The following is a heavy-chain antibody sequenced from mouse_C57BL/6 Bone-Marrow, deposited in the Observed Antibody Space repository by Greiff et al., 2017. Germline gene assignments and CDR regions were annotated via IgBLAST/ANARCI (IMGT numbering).Heavy chain of an antibody. V-gene: IGHV1-18*01. CDR3: ARGGYGYAMDD. D-gene: IGHD2-10*02. CDR2: INPNNGGT. J-gene: IGHJ4*01. CDR1: GYTFTGYC. Sequence: EVQLQQSGPELVKPGASVKIPCKASGYTFTGYCMDWVKQSPGQGLEWIGDINPNNGGTIYNEKFKGKATLTVDTSSSTAYMQLRSLTSEDSAVYYCARGGYGYAMDDWGKGTTVTVSS.